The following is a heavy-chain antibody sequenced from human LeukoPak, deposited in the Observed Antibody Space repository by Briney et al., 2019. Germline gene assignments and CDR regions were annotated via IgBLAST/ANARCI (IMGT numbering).Heavy chain of an antibody. Sequence: ASVTVSFKSSVYTFTIYGISWVRQAPGQGREGMGWISAYNGNTNYAQKLQGRVTMTRDTSITTAYMELKSLRSDDTAVFYCARGPFRNVDTAMIASRFDPWGQGTLVTVSS. D-gene: IGHD5-18*01. J-gene: IGHJ5*02. V-gene: IGHV1-18*01. CDR3: ARGPFRNVDTAMIASRFDP. CDR1: VYTFTIYG. CDR2: ISAYNGNT.